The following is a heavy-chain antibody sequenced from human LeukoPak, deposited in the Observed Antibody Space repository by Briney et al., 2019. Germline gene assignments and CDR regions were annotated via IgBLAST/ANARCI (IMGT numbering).Heavy chain of an antibody. V-gene: IGHV3-15*01. CDR2: IKSKRDGGAT. CDR1: GFTFTNVR. J-gene: IGHJ6*03. D-gene: IGHD1-1*01. Sequence: GGSLRLSCEASGFTFTNVRMNWVRQAPGKGLEWVGRIKSKRDGGATEYAAPVKGRFTISRDDSKNTVYLQMNSLRAEDTAVYYCAKAGYYYYYMDVWGKGTTVTISS. CDR3: AKAGYYYYYMDV.